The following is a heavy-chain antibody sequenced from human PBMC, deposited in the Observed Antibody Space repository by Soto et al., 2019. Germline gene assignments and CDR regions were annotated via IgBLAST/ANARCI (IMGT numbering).Heavy chain of an antibody. J-gene: IGHJ6*02. D-gene: IGHD4-4*01. V-gene: IGHV3-48*02. Sequence: GGSLRLSCAASGFTFSSYSMNWVRQAPGKGLEWVSYISSSSSTIYYADSVKGRFTISRDNAKNSLYLQMNSLRDEDTAVYYCARYYSKSTYYYGMDVWGQGTTVTV. CDR2: ISSSSSTI. CDR1: GFTFSSYS. CDR3: ARYYSKSTYYYGMDV.